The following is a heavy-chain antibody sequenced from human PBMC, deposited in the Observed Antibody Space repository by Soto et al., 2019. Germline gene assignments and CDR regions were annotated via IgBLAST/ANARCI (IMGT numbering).Heavy chain of an antibody. CDR1: GITFSSYD. V-gene: IGHV3-13*04. J-gene: IGHJ4*02. Sequence: GGSLRLSCSASGITFSSYDMHWVRQGTGKGLEWVSAIGTTGDTYYAGSVKGRFTISRENAKNSLYLQMNSLRAGDTAIYFCARAIGPTLFDYWGQGTLVTVSS. CDR3: ARAIGPTLFDY. D-gene: IGHD3-22*01. CDR2: IGTTGDT.